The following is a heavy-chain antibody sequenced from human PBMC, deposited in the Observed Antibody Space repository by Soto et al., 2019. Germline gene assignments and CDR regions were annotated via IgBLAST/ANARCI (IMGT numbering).Heavy chain of an antibody. CDR2: ISGSGGST. CDR1: GFTFSSYA. J-gene: IGHJ4*02. V-gene: IGHV3-23*01. D-gene: IGHD3-16*02. Sequence: EVQLLESGGGLVQPGGSLRLSCAASGFTFSSYAMSWVRQAQGKGLEWVSAISGSGGSTYYADSVKGRFTISRDNSKNTLYLQMNSLRAEDTAVYYCAKAQQLTVIEYYFDYWGQGTLVTVSS. CDR3: AKAQQLTVIEYYFDY.